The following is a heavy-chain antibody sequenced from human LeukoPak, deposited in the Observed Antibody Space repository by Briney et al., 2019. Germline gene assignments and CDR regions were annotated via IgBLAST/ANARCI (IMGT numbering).Heavy chain of an antibody. CDR2: IYYSGST. Sequence: SETLSLTCTVSGGSISSSSYYWRWIRQPPGKGLEWIGSIYYSGSTYYNPSLKSLVTISVDTTKNQFSLKLSSVTAADTAVYYCARHLPYYYDSSGYYFYYMDVWGKGTTVTVSS. J-gene: IGHJ6*03. V-gene: IGHV4-39*01. CDR3: ARHLPYYYDSSGYYFYYMDV. CDR1: GGSISSSSYY. D-gene: IGHD3-22*01.